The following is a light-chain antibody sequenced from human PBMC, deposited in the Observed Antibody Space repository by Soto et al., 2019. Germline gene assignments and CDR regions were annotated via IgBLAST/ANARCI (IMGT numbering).Light chain of an antibody. CDR2: GNT. Sequence: QSALTQTPSVSGAPGQRVTISCTGTDSSIGAGYDVHWYQQLPGRAPKLLIFGNTNRPSGVPDRFSGSKSGTSASLAITGLQPEDEGDYYCQSFDNSLSGFDVFGSGTKLTVL. J-gene: IGLJ3*02. CDR1: DSSIGAGYD. CDR3: QSFDNSLSGFDV. V-gene: IGLV1-40*01.